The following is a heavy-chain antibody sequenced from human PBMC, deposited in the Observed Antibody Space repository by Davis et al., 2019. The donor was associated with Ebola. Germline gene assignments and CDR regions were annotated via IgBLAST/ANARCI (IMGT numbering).Heavy chain of an antibody. Sequence: MPSETLSLTCTVSGGSISSSSYYWGWIRQPPGKGLEWIGSIYYSGSTYYNPSLKSRVTISVDTSKNQFSLKLSSVTAADTAVYYYARRLSYGPFDYWGQGTLVTVSS. CDR1: GGSISSSSYY. CDR2: IYYSGST. D-gene: IGHD5-18*01. J-gene: IGHJ4*02. CDR3: ARRLSYGPFDY. V-gene: IGHV4-39*01.